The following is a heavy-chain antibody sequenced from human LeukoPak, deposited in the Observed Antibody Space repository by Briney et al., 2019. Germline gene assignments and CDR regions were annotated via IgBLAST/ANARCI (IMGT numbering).Heavy chain of an antibody. CDR1: GGSISSGSYY. CDR2: INHSGST. CDR3: ARHLLRDSSGWYLHRDYFDY. V-gene: IGHV4-39*01. D-gene: IGHD6-19*01. Sequence: SETLSLTCTVSGGSISSGSYYWSWIRQPPGKGLEWIGEINHSGSTNYNPSLKSRVTISVDTSKNQFSLKLSSVTAADTAVYYCARHLLRDSSGWYLHRDYFDYWGQGTLVTVSS. J-gene: IGHJ4*02.